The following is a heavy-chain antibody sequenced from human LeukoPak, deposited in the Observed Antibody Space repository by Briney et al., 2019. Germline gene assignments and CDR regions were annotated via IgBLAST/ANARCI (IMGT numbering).Heavy chain of an antibody. CDR2: ISGSGGST. Sequence: PGGSLRLSCAASGFTFSSYAMSWVRQAPGKGLEWVSAISGSGGSTYYADSVKGRFTISRDNSKNTLYLQMNSLRAEDTAVYYCAKAMWVVVTADSFDYWGQGTLVTVSS. CDR1: GFTFSSYA. V-gene: IGHV3-23*01. D-gene: IGHD2-21*02. CDR3: AKAMWVVVTADSFDY. J-gene: IGHJ4*02.